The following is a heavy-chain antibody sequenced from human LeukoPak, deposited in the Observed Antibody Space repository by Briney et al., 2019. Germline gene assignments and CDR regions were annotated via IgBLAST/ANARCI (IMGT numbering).Heavy chain of an antibody. CDR1: GFSFSTHA. CDR2: ISSNGSNK. V-gene: IGHV3-64*02. Sequence: GGSLRLSCAASGFSFSTHAMHWVRQAPGKGLEYVSGISSNGSNKYYADSVKGRFTISRDNSKNMVYLQMGSLRPEDMAVYYCARGFCNVDSCFEGTFGYWGQGTLVTVSS. J-gene: IGHJ4*02. D-gene: IGHD2-15*01. CDR3: ARGFCNVDSCFEGTFGY.